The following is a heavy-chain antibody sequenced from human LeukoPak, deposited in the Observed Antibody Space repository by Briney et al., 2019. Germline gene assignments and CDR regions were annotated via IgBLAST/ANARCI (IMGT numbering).Heavy chain of an antibody. CDR2: INLDGSRT. CDR1: GFTFSNYW. D-gene: IGHD6-19*01. J-gene: IGHJ4*02. V-gene: IGHV3-7*01. Sequence: GGSLRLSCAASGFTFSNYWMSWIRQAPGNGLEWVAHINLDGSRTVYVDSVRGRFTISRDNAKNSLYLQVNSLRADDTGVYYCARDPIVFSGWNYWGQGTLVTVP. CDR3: ARDPIVFSGWNY.